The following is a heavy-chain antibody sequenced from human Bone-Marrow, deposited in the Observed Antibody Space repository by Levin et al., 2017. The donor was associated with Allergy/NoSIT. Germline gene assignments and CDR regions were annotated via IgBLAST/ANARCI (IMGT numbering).Heavy chain of an antibody. V-gene: IGHV3-9*01. CDR3: AKQTRGNYYYYYGMDV. CDR2: VSWNSANI. J-gene: IGHJ6*02. Sequence: GGSLRLSCAASGFTFNNYAMHLVRQAPGKGLEWVSGVSWNSANIGYADSVKGRFTISRDNAKNSLYLQMNSLRAEDTALYYCAKQTRGNYYYYYGMDVWGHGTTVTVSS. D-gene: IGHD3-10*01. CDR1: GFTFNNYA.